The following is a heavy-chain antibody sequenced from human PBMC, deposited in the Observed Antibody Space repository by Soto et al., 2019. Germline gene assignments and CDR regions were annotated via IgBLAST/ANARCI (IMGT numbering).Heavy chain of an antibody. Sequence: SETLSLTCTVSGGSITTYYWSWIWQPPGKGLEWIAYRYYRGTNTYNPSLESRLTMSVDTSKNQFSLRLSSVTAADTAVYFCGRDLTSNANCIDPWGQGTLVTVSS. V-gene: IGHV4-59*12. D-gene: IGHD2-2*01. CDR2: RYYRGTN. CDR3: GRDLTSNANCIDP. J-gene: IGHJ5*02. CDR1: GGSITTYY.